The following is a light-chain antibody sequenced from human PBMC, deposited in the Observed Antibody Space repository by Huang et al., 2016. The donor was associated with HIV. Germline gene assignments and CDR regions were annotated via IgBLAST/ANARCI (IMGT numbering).Light chain of an antibody. CDR2: KAS. J-gene: IGKJ1*01. Sequence: DIQMTQSPSTLSASVGDRVIITCWASQSVSTWLAWYQQKSGKAPKLLIYKASSLERGIPSRFSGSGSGTELTLTISSLQPDDFATYCCQQYNSYSRTFGQGTKVEIK. CDR3: QQYNSYSRT. V-gene: IGKV1-5*03. CDR1: QSVSTW.